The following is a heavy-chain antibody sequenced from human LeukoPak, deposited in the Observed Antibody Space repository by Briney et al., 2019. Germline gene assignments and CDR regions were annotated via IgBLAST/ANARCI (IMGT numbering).Heavy chain of an antibody. CDR3: ARADDSSGYYMAY. J-gene: IGHJ4*02. V-gene: IGHV4-59*01. D-gene: IGHD3-22*01. Sequence: SETLSLTCTVSGGPISSYYWSWIRQPPGKGLEWIGYIYYSGSTNYNPSLKSRVTISVDTSKNQFSLKLSSVTAADTAVYYCARADDSSGYYMAYWGQGTLVTVSS. CDR2: IYYSGST. CDR1: GGPISSYY.